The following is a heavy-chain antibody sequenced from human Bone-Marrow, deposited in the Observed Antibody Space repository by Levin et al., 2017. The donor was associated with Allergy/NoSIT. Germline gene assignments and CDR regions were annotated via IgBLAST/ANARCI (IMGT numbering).Heavy chain of an antibody. CDR2: INPTTGVT. V-gene: IGHV1-2*02. CDR1: GFTFDGYY. Sequence: ASVKVSCKTSGFTFDGYYIHWLRQAPGQGLEWMGWINPTTGVTRSAQKFQGRVTMTRDTSITTIYMDLSRPISDDTAIYYCARDKRSAGWTPIDYWGQGTLVTVTS. J-gene: IGHJ4*02. D-gene: IGHD6-19*01. CDR3: ARDKRSAGWTPIDY.